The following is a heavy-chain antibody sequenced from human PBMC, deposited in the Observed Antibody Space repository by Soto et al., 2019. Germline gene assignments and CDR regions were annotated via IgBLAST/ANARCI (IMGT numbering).Heavy chain of an antibody. J-gene: IGHJ4*02. CDR2: IYPGDSDT. V-gene: IGHV5-51*01. CDR3: ARLLTVSCSSTSCYTACVY. D-gene: IGHD2-2*01. Sequence: GASLKISCKGSGYSFTSYWIGWVRQMPGKGLEWMGIIYPGDSDTRYSPSFQGQVTISDDKSISTAYLQWSSLKAADTTMYYCARLLTVSCSSTSCYTACVYWGQGTLVTVSS. CDR1: GYSFTSYW.